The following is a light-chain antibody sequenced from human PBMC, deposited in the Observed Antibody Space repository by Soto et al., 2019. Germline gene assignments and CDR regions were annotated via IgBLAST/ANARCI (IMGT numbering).Light chain of an antibody. V-gene: IGLV2-14*01. CDR1: SSDVGGYNY. Sequence: QSALTQPASVSGSPGQSITISCTGTSSDVGGYNYVSWYQQHPGKAPKLMIYEVSNRPSGVSNRFSGSKSGNTASRTISGLQAEDEADYYCSSYTSISLYVFGTGTTLTVL. CDR2: EVS. CDR3: SSYTSISLYV. J-gene: IGLJ1*01.